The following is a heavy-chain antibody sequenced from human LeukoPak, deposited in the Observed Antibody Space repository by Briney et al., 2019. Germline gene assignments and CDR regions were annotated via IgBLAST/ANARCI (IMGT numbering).Heavy chain of an antibody. Sequence: GGSLRLSCAASGYTFSSYSMNWVRQAPGKGLEWVSYISSSSSTIYYADSVKGRFTISRDNAKNSLYLQMNSLRDEDTAVYYCATSKGSSSSSFDYWGQGTLVTVSS. CDR3: ATSKGSSSSSFDY. CDR1: GYTFSSYS. D-gene: IGHD6-6*01. V-gene: IGHV3-48*02. J-gene: IGHJ4*02. CDR2: ISSSSSTI.